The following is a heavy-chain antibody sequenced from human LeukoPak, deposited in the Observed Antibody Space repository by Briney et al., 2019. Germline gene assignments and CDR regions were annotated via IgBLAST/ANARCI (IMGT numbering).Heavy chain of an antibody. V-gene: IGHV3-30-3*01. CDR1: GLTFSSYA. J-gene: IGHJ4*02. CDR3: ARDGGGATTPTYYFDY. CDR2: ISYDGSNK. D-gene: IGHD1-26*01. Sequence: PGGSLRLSCAASGLTFSSYAMHWVRQAPGKGLEWVAVISYDGSNKYYADSVKGRFTISRDNSKNTLYLQMNSLRAEDTAVYYCARDGGGATTPTYYFDYWGQGTLVTVSS.